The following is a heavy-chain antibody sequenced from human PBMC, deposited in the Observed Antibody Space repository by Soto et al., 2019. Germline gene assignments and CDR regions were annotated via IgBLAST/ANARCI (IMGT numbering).Heavy chain of an antibody. CDR1: GGSISSGCYY. Sequence: SETLSLTCTVSGGSISSGCYYWSWIRQHPGKGLEWIGYIYYSGSTYYNPSLKSRVTISVDTSKNQFSLKLSSVTAADTAVYYCATAREARNFDYWGQGTLVTVSS. CDR2: IYYSGST. V-gene: IGHV4-31*03. J-gene: IGHJ4*02. CDR3: ATAREARNFDY.